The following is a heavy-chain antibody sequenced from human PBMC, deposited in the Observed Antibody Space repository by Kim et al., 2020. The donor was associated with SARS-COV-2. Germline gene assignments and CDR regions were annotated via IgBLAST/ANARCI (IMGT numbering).Heavy chain of an antibody. V-gene: IGHV1-2*02. J-gene: IGHJ2*01. CDR1: GYTFTGYY. Sequence: ASVKVSCKASGYTFTGYYMHWVRQAPGQGLEWMGWINPNSGDTNYAQKFQGRVTMTRDTSISTAYMELSRLRSDDTAVYYCARERGRHGDSGYFDLWGRGTLVTVSS. CDR2: INPNSGDT. CDR3: ARERGRHGDSGYFDL. D-gene: IGHD4-17*01.